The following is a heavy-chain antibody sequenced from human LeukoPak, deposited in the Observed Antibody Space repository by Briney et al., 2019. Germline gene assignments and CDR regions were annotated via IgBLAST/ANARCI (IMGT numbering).Heavy chain of an antibody. J-gene: IGHJ4*02. V-gene: IGHV3-30-3*01. CDR3: ARVRALDS. Sequence: GGSLRLSCSASGFTFGSYAMTWVRQAPGKGLEWVAVISHDGSNKYYADSVKGRFTISRDNSKNTVYLQMNSLRVEDTSVYYCARVRALDSRGQRTLVTVSS. CDR2: ISHDGSNK. CDR1: GFTFGSYA.